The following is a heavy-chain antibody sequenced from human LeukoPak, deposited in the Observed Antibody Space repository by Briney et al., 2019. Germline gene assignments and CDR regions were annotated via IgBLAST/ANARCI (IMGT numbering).Heavy chain of an antibody. CDR1: GYTFTGYY. CDR2: INPNSGGT. V-gene: IGHV1-2*02. J-gene: IGHJ4*02. D-gene: IGHD5-18*01. Sequence: ASVKVSCEASGYTFTGYYMHWVRQAPGQGLEWMGWINPNSGGTNYAQKFQGRVTMTRDTSISTAYMELSRLRSDDTAVYYCAREGGDGYSYDYWGQGTLVTVSS. CDR3: AREGGDGYSYDY.